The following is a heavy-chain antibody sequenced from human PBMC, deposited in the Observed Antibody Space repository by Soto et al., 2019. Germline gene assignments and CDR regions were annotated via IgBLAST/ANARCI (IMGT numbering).Heavy chain of an antibody. Sequence: GGSLRLSCAASGFTFSSYAMHWVRQAPGKGLEWVAVISYDGSNKYYADSVKGRFTISRDNSKNTLYLQMNSLRAEDTAVYYCARPTVVTPSPFDYWGQGTLVTVSS. J-gene: IGHJ4*02. CDR1: GFTFSSYA. V-gene: IGHV3-30-3*01. CDR2: ISYDGSNK. D-gene: IGHD4-17*01. CDR3: ARPTVVTPSPFDY.